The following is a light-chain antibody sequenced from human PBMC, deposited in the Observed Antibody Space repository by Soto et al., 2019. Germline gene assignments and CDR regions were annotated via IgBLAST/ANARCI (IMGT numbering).Light chain of an antibody. V-gene: IGLV2-14*01. J-gene: IGLJ1*01. CDR2: EVT. CDR1: SSDVGRYNY. Sequence: QSAVTQPDSVSGSPGQSITISCTGTSSDVGRYNYVSWYQQHPGKAPKLILYEVTNRPSGVSSRFSGSKSGNTASLTITGLQADDEADYYCSTFGGSGVFGTGTKLTV. CDR3: STFGGSGV.